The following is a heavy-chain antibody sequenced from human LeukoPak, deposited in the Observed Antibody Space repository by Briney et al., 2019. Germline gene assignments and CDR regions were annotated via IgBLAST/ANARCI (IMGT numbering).Heavy chain of an antibody. V-gene: IGHV1-69*05. CDR2: IIPIFGTA. CDR1: GGTFSSYA. CDR3: AREPRSGYYPYYFDY. D-gene: IGHD3-3*01. Sequence: SVKVSCKASGGTFSSYAIGWVRQAPGQGLEWMGGIIPIFGTANYAQKFQGRVTITTDVSTSTAYMELSSLRSEDTAVYYCAREPRSGYYPYYFDYWGQGTLVTVSS. J-gene: IGHJ4*02.